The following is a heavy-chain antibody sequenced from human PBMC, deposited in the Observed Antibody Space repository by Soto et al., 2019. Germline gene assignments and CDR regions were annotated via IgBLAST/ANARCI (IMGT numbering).Heavy chain of an antibody. CDR3: ARGEVRGVIETYYGMDV. CDR1: GGTFSSYA. CDR2: LIPIFGTA. J-gene: IGHJ6*02. D-gene: IGHD3-10*01. Sequence: QVQLVQTGAEVKKPGSSVKVSCKASGGTFSSYAISWVRQAPGQGLEWMGGLIPIFGTANYAQKFQGRVTITADESTSTAYMELSSLRSEDTAGYYCARGEVRGVIETYYGMDVWGQGTTVTVSS. V-gene: IGHV1-69*01.